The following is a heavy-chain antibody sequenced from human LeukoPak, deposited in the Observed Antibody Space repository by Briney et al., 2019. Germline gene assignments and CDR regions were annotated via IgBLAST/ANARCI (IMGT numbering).Heavy chain of an antibody. V-gene: IGHV1-18*01. Sequence: ASVKVSCKASGYTFTSYVISWVRQAPGQGLEWMGWISAYNGNTNYAQKLQGRVTMTTDTSTSTAYMELRSLRSDDTAVYYCASTDCSSTSCLGNAFDIWGQGTMVTVSS. CDR1: GYTFTSYV. CDR3: ASTDCSSTSCLGNAFDI. D-gene: IGHD2-2*01. CDR2: ISAYNGNT. J-gene: IGHJ3*02.